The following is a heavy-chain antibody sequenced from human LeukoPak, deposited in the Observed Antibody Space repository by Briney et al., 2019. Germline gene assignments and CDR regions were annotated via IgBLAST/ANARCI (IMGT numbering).Heavy chain of an antibody. CDR3: ARSPRLGRYGYGPWELPVSYFDY. CDR1: DGSISSYY. V-gene: IGHV4-4*07. Sequence: SETLSLACTVSDGSISSYYWRWIRQPAEKGLEYIGRIYTSGSPSYNPSLKSRVTISVDTSKNQFSLKLSSVTAAETAVYYCARSPRLGRYGYGPWELPVSYFDYWGQGTLVTVSS. D-gene: IGHD1-26*01. J-gene: IGHJ4*02. CDR2: IYTSGSP.